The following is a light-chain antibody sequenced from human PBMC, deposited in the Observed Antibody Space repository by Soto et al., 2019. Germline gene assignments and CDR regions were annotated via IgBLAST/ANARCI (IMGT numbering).Light chain of an antibody. V-gene: IGKV3-11*01. CDR3: PQRSNWSTWT. CDR2: DAS. CDR1: QSVSSY. J-gene: IGKJ1*01. Sequence: EIVLTQSPATLSLSPGERATLSCRASQSVSSYLAWYQQKPGQAPRLLIYDASNRATGIPARFSGSGSGTDFTLTISSLEPEDFAVYYCPQRSNWSTWTFGQGTKVEIK.